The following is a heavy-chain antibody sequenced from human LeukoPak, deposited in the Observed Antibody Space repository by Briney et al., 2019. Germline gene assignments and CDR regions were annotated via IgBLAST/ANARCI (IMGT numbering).Heavy chain of an antibody. V-gene: IGHV3-21*01. CDR1: GFTFSSYS. CDR2: ISSSSSYI. CDR3: ARDLSGDSSGYYYDYYYMDV. Sequence: PGGSLRLSCAASGFTFSSYSMNWVRQAPGKGLEWVSSISSSSSYIYYADSVKGRFTISRDNAKNSLYLQMNSLRAEDTAVYYCARDLSGDSSGYYYDYYYMDVWAKGQWSPSL. D-gene: IGHD3-22*01. J-gene: IGHJ6*03.